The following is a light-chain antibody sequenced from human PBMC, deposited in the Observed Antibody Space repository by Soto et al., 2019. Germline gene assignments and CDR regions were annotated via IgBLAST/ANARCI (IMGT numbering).Light chain of an antibody. V-gene: IGLV1-40*01. Sequence: QSVLTQPPSVSGAPGQRVTISCTGSSSNIGAGYDVHWYQQLPGTAPKLLIYGNSNRPSGVPDRFSGSKYGTSASLAITGLQAEDEADYYCKSYDSSLSGYVFGTGTKVTVL. CDR2: GNS. CDR1: SSNIGAGYD. CDR3: KSYDSSLSGYV. J-gene: IGLJ1*01.